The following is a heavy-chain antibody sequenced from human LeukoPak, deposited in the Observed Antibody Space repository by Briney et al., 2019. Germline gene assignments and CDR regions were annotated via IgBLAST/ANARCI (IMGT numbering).Heavy chain of an antibody. V-gene: IGHV3-53*01. CDR3: ASGLNKAAGEEVRDY. CDR1: GFTVSSNY. Sequence: GGSLRLSCAASGFTVSSNYMSWVRQAPGKGLEWVSVIYSGGSTYYADSVKGRFTISRDNSKNTLYLQMNSLRAEDTAVYYRASGLNKAAGEEVRDYWGQGTLVTVSS. D-gene: IGHD6-13*01. CDR2: IYSGGST. J-gene: IGHJ4*02.